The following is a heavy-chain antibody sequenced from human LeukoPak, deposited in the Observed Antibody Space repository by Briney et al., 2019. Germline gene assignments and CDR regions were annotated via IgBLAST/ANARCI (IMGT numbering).Heavy chain of an antibody. Sequence: ASVKVSCKASGYIFTGYYMHWVRQAPGQGLEWMGWIDPNSGGADYAQKFQGRVTMTRDKSISTAYMALSRLRSDDTAMYYCARAGDGGDYYYMDVWGKGTAVTISS. CDR2: IDPNSGGA. CDR1: GYIFTGYY. D-gene: IGHD3-16*01. V-gene: IGHV1-2*02. CDR3: ARAGDGGDYYYMDV. J-gene: IGHJ6*03.